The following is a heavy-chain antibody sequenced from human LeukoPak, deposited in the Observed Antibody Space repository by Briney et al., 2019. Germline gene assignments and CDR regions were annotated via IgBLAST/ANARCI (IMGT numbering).Heavy chain of an antibody. CDR3: VRGGGWIYSSSSFYYMDV. Sequence: ASVKVSCKAFGYTFTSYDIHWVRQATGQGLEWMGWMNPNSGNTGYAQKFQGRVTITRNTSISTAYMELSSLRSEDTAVYYCVRGGGWIYSSSSFYYMDVWGKGTTVTVSS. V-gene: IGHV1-8*03. J-gene: IGHJ6*03. CDR2: MNPNSGNT. CDR1: GYTFTSYD. D-gene: IGHD6-6*01.